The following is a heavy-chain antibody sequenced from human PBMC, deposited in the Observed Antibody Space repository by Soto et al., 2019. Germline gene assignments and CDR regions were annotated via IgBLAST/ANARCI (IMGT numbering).Heavy chain of an antibody. CDR3: ARDFHEDIVVVPAAPCYYGMDV. CDR2: IYTSGST. D-gene: IGHD2-2*01. CDR1: GGSISSYY. V-gene: IGHV4-4*07. J-gene: IGHJ6*02. Sequence: PSETLSLTCTVSGGSISSYYWSWIRQPAGKGLEWIGRIYTSGSTNYNPSLKSRVTMSVDTSKNQFSLKLSSVTAADTAVYYCARDFHEDIVVVPAAPCYYGMDVWGLGTTVTVSS.